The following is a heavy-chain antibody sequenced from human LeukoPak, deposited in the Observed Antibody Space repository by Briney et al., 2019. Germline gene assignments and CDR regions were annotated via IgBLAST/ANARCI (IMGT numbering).Heavy chain of an antibody. CDR3: AKDKDDILTGYYTY. CDR1: GFTFDDYA. J-gene: IGHJ4*02. V-gene: IGHV3-9*01. CDR2: ISWNSGSI. Sequence: GRSLRLSCAASGFTFDDYAMPWVRQAPGKGLEWVSGISWNSGSIGYADSVKGRFTISRDNAKNSLYLQMYSLRAEDTALYYCAKDKDDILTGYYTYWGQGTLVTVSS. D-gene: IGHD3-9*01.